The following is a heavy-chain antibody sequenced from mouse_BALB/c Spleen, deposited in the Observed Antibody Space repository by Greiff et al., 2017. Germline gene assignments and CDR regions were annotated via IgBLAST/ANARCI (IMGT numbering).Heavy chain of an antibody. CDR1: GYSITSYYA. Sequence: EVQLQQSGPGLVKPSQSLSLTCTVTGYSITSYYAWNWIRQFPGNKLEWMGYISYSGSTSYNPSLKSRISITRDTSKNQFFLQLNSVTTEDTATYYCARASYYYGSSYPCAMDYWGQGTSVTVSS. V-gene: IGHV3-2*02. CDR3: ARASYYYGSSYPCAMDY. J-gene: IGHJ4*01. CDR2: ISYSGST. D-gene: IGHD1-1*01.